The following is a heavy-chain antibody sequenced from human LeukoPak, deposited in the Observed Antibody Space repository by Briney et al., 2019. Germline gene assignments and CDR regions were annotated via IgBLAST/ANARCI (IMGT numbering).Heavy chain of an antibody. CDR1: GDSIGIYY. CDR3: ARGHYSGSNPLHWFDP. Sequence: SETLSLTCTVSGDSIGIYYWTWIRQPPGKGLEWIGYIYYSGTTNYNPSLKSRATISVDTSKNQFSLKLSSVTAADTAVYYCARGHYSGSNPLHWFDPWGHGTLVTVSS. CDR2: IYYSGTT. J-gene: IGHJ5*02. V-gene: IGHV4-59*01. D-gene: IGHD1-26*01.